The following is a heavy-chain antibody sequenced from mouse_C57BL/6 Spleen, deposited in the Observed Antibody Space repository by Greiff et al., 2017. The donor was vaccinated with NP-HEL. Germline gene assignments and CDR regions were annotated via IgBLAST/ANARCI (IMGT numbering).Heavy chain of an antibody. CDR1: GYTFTSYW. V-gene: IGHV1-61*01. J-gene: IGHJ4*01. CDR2: IYPSDSET. D-gene: IGHD3-3*01. CDR3: ARNGDLYAMDY. Sequence: QVQLQQPGAELVRPGSSVKLSCKASGYTFTSYWMDWVQQRPGQGLEWIGNIYPSDSETHYNQKFKDKATLTVDKSSSTAYMQLSSLTSEDSAVYYCARNGDLYAMDYWGQGTSVTVSS.